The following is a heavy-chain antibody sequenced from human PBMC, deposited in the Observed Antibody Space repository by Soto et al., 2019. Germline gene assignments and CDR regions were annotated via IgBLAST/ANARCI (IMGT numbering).Heavy chain of an antibody. CDR1: GFSLSTSGVG. J-gene: IGHJ3*02. D-gene: IGHD3-10*01. V-gene: IGHV2-5*02. CDR3: AHRGPLLYAFDI. Sequence: QITLKESGPTLVKPTQTLTLTCTFSGFSLSTSGVGVGWIRQPPGKALEWLALIYWDDDKRYSPSLKSRLTITKDTAKNQVVLTMTNMDPVDTATYYCAHRGPLLYAFDIWGQGTMVTVSS. CDR2: IYWDDDK.